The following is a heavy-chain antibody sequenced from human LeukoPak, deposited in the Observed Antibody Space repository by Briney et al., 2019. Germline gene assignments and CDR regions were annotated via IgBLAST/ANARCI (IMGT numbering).Heavy chain of an antibody. CDR2: VFDSGST. J-gene: IGHJ4*02. D-gene: IGHD6-13*01. CDR1: GGSISNYW. V-gene: IGHV4-59*01. CDR3: ARGYSSSWNYFDY. Sequence: PSETLSLTCTVSGGSISNYWRSWIRQPPGKGLEWIGYVFDSGSTNYNPSLKSRVTISVDTSKKQFSLKLSSVTAADTAVYYCARGYSSSWNYFDYWGQGTLVSVSS.